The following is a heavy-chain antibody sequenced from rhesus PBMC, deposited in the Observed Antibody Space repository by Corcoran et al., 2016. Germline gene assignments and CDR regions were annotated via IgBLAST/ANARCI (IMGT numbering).Heavy chain of an antibody. J-gene: IGHJ3*01. CDR1: GLTFSSYD. Sequence: DVQLVASGGGLVKPGGSLRLFCVASGLTFSSYDMHWVRQAPGKGLEWVSVISESGGTIYYADSVKGRFTISRDNAKNSLFLQMTSLRAEDTAVYYCTTAYSSGWPDAFDFWGQGLRVTVSS. V-gene: IGHV3-100*02. CDR2: ISESGGTI. CDR3: TTAYSSGWPDAFDF. D-gene: IGHD6-31*01.